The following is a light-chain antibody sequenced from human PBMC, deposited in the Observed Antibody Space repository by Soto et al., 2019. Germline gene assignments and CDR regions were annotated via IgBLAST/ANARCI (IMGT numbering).Light chain of an antibody. Sequence: IQMTQSPSTLSASIGDSVTITCRASQSVSAWLAWYQQKPGKAPKFLMYDVSSLESGVPSRFRGVGSGTEFGLTIDSLQPDDIATYYCQSYRNLSLTFGKGTRVEIK. CDR3: QSYRNLSLT. V-gene: IGKV1-5*01. CDR2: DVS. CDR1: QSVSAW. J-gene: IGKJ1*01.